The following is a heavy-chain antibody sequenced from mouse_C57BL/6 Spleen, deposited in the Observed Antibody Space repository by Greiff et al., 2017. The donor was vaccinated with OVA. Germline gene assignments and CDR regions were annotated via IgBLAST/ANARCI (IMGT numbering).Heavy chain of an antibody. Sequence: QVQLQQSGAELVRPGASVTLSCKASGYTFTDYEMHWVKQTPVHGLEWIGAIDPETGGTAYNQKFKGKAILTADNSSSTAYMELRSLTSEDSAVYYYTRRERAMDYWGQGTSVTVSS. V-gene: IGHV1-15*01. J-gene: IGHJ4*01. CDR2: IDPETGGT. CDR3: TRRERAMDY. CDR1: GYTFTDYE.